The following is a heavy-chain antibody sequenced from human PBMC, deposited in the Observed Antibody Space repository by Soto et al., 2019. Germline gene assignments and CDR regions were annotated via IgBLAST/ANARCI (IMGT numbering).Heavy chain of an antibody. CDR3: ARERGPVTTVTLDY. Sequence: SETLSLTCAVYGGSFSGYYLSWIRQPPGKGLEWIGEINHSGSTNYNPSLKSRVTISVDTSKNQFSLKLSSVTAADTAVYYCARERGPVTTVTLDYWGQGTLVTVSS. J-gene: IGHJ4*02. CDR1: GGSFSGYY. V-gene: IGHV4-34*01. CDR2: INHSGST. D-gene: IGHD4-4*01.